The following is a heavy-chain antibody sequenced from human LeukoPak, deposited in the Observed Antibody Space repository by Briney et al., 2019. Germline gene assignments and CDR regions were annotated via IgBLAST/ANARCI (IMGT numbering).Heavy chain of an antibody. CDR1: GVTVSRNTAA. D-gene: IGHD7-27*01. CDR3: ARDRLGMGF. J-gene: IGHJ4*02. Sequence: QTLSLTCAISGVTVSRNTAAYNWLRLSPSRGLELRGRTYYRATWLNDYAPSVRGRITVSPDTSKNQFSLQLNSVTPEDTAVYYCARDRLGMGFWGQGTPVIVSS. V-gene: IGHV6-1*01. CDR2: TYYRATWLN.